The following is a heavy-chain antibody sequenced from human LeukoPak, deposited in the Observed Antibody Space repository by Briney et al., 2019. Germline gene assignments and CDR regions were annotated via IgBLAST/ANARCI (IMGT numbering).Heavy chain of an antibody. V-gene: IGHV1-2*02. CDR1: GYTFTGYY. CDR3: AIIVATIGPFDY. J-gene: IGHJ4*02. Sequence: AALVKVSCKASGYTFTGYYMHWVRQAPGQGLEWMGWINPNSGGTNYAQKFQGRVTMTRDTSISTAYMELSRLRSDDTAVYYCAIIVATIGPFDYWGQGTLVTVPS. D-gene: IGHD5-12*01. CDR2: INPNSGGT.